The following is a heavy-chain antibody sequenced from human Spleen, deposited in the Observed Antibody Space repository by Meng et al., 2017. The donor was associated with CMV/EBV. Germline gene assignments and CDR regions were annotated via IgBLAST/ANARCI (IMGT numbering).Heavy chain of an antibody. V-gene: IGHV4-34*01. J-gene: IGHJ4*02. D-gene: IGHD2-2*01. CDR1: GGSFSAYY. CDR3: ARESCTTTTCFFDY. CDR2: INHSGST. Sequence: SETLSLTCAVYGGSFSAYYWNWIRQPPGKGLEWIGEINHSGSTNYNPSLKSRVTISVDTSKNQFSLKLSSVTAADTAVYYCARESCTTTTCFFDYWGQGTLVTVSS.